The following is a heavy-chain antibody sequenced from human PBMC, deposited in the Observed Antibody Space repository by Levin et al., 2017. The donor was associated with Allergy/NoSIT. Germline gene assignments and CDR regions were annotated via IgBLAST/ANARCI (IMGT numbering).Heavy chain of an antibody. CDR1: GYTFTSYD. V-gene: IGHV1-8*01. J-gene: IGHJ4*02. D-gene: IGHD2-15*01. Sequence: GESLKISCKASGYTFTSYDLYWVRQATGQGLEWMGWMNPNSGNTGYAQKFQGRVTMTRNTSTTTAYLEVGSLRTDDTAVYYCARSGGFCSGGGCYWKLGYWGQGSLVTVSS. CDR2: MNPNSGNT. CDR3: ARSGGFCSGGGCYWKLGY.